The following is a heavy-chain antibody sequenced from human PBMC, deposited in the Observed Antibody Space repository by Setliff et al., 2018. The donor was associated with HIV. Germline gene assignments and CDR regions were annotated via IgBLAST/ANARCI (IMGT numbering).Heavy chain of an antibody. CDR2: ISSSSTTI. Sequence: GESLKISCVASGFTLSSYSMNWVRQAPGRGLEWVSYISSSSTTIYYADSVKGRFTISRDNAKNSLYLQMNSLRADDTAVYYCAREQQMLTYYMDVWGKGTTVTVSS. CDR1: GFTLSSYS. V-gene: IGHV3-48*01. CDR3: AREQQMLTYYMDV. D-gene: IGHD3-16*01. J-gene: IGHJ6*03.